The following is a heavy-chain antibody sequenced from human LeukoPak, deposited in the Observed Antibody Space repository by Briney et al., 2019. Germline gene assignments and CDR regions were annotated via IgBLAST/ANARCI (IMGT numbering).Heavy chain of an antibody. CDR2: IYTSGST. D-gene: IGHD2-15*01. J-gene: IGHJ5*02. Sequence: SGTLSLSCAVSGVSLSSYDMSWVRQPPGQGLEWIGYIYTSGSTNYNTSLKSRVTISVDTSKNQFSLKLSSVTDADTAVYYCARHPHHGSYIITWGQGTMVTVSS. V-gene: IGHV4-4*09. CDR1: GVSLSSYD. CDR3: ARHPHHGSYIIT.